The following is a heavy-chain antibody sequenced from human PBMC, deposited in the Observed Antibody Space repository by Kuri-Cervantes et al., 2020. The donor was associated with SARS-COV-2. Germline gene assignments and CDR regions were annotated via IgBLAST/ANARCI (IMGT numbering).Heavy chain of an antibody. CDR3: GRQASDWHIDY. CDR1: GGSISSSGHY. D-gene: IGHD3-9*01. J-gene: IGHJ4*02. Sequence: ESLKISCSVSGGSISSSGHYWGWVRQPPGKGLEWIGSIYFSGSTYYTPSLKSRVTTSVDTSKNQFSLKLTSVTATDTAVYYCGRQASDWHIDYWGQGTLVTVSS. V-gene: IGHV4-39*01. CDR2: IYFSGST.